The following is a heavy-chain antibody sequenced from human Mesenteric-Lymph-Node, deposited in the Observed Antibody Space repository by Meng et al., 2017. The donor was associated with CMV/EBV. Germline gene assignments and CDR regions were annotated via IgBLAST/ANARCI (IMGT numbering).Heavy chain of an antibody. CDR2: INPLGGST. Sequence: SGYTCSDYSIHWVRQAPGQGLEWMGMINPLGGSTTYAHRFQGRITMTRVTSASALYMELSGLRSEDTAVYFCTRGLFPYDSSGYVLWGQGTLVTVSS. CDR1: GYTCSDYS. V-gene: IGHV1-46*01. J-gene: IGHJ4*02. D-gene: IGHD3-22*01. CDR3: TRGLFPYDSSGYVL.